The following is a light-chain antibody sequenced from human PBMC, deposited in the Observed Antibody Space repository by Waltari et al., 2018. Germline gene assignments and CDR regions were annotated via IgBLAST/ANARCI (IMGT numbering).Light chain of an antibody. CDR1: QSVSSIS. Sequence: EIVLTQSPGTLSLSPGERATLSCRASQSVSSISLSWYQQKAGQPPRLLIYGVSSRATGIPDRFSGSGSGTDFTLTISRLEREDFAVYYCQQYDSIVLTFGGGTKVEI. CDR2: GVS. J-gene: IGKJ4*01. CDR3: QQYDSIVLT. V-gene: IGKV3-20*01.